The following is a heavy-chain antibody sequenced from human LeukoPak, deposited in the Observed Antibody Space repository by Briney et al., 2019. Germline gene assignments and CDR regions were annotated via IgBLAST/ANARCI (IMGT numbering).Heavy chain of an antibody. CDR1: TXYY. CDR3: ARNIVVVPAATSGYYGMDV. CDR2: XXXXXGGK. J-gene: IGHJ6*02. V-gene: IGHV1-2*02. D-gene: IGHD2-2*01. Sequence: TXYYXDWVRQAPGQGXGWXGXXXXXXGGKNYAQKFQGRVTMTRDTSISTAYMELSRLRSDDTAVYYCARNIVVVPAATSGYYGMDVWGQGTTVTVSS.